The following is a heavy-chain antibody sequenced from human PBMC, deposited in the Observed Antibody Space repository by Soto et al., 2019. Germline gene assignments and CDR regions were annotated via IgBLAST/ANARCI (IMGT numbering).Heavy chain of an antibody. CDR2: IYPGDSDT. J-gene: IGHJ3*02. D-gene: IGHD2-15*01. Sequence: GESLKISCKGSGYSFTSYWIGWVRQMPGKGLEWMGIIYPGDSDTRYSPSFQGQVTISADKSISTAYLQWSSLKASDTAMYYCARQGGRYCSGGSCYAFDIWGQGTMVTASS. V-gene: IGHV5-51*01. CDR1: GYSFTSYW. CDR3: ARQGGRYCSGGSCYAFDI.